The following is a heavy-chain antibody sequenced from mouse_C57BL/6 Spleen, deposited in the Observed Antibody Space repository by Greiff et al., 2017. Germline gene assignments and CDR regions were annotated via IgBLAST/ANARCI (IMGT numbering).Heavy chain of an antibody. V-gene: IGHV5-9*01. Sequence: EVQLVESGGGLVKPGGSLKLSCAASGFTFSSYTMSWVRQTPEKRLEWVATISGGGGNTYYPDSVKGRFTISRDNATNTLYLQRSSLRSEDTALYYCARLPWGLYYFDYWGQGTTLTVSS. CDR3: ARLPWGLYYFDY. CDR2: ISGGGGNT. CDR1: GFTFSSYT. J-gene: IGHJ2*01.